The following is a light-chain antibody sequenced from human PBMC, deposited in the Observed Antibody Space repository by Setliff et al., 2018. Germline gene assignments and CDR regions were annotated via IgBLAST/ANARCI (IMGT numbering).Light chain of an antibody. CDR2: EVS. V-gene: IGLV2-14*01. Sequence: QSALTQPASVSGSPGQSITISCTGSNSDVGGYNYVSWYQQYPGKAPKLMIYEVSDRPSGVSNRFSGSKSGNTASLTISGLQAEDEADYYCNSYTSSRTYVFGTGTRSPS. CDR1: NSDVGGYNY. J-gene: IGLJ1*01. CDR3: NSYTSSRTYV.